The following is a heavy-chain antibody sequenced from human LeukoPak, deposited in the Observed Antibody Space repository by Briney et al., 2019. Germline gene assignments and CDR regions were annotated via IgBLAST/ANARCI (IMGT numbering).Heavy chain of an antibody. D-gene: IGHD3-9*01. J-gene: IGHJ5*02. CDR2: MNPDTGNT. Sequence: ASVKVSCKASGYTFTNYDINWVRQATGQGLEWLGWMNPDTGNTGPAQKFQGRVTMTRNTSISTAYMELSSLRSDDTAVYYCARSPDRYYDILTGYYNIWFDPWGQGTLVTVSS. CDR1: GYTFTNYD. CDR3: ARSPDRYYDILTGYYNIWFDP. V-gene: IGHV1-8*01.